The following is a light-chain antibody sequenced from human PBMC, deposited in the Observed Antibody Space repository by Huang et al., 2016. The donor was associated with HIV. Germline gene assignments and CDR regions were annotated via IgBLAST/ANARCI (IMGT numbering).Light chain of an antibody. J-gene: IGKJ2*01. CDR1: RSLSSY. CDR3: QQRSNWPLMYT. V-gene: IGKV3-11*01. Sequence: EIVLTQSPATLSLSPGERATLSCRASRSLSSYLAWYQQKPGQAPRILIYKAATRATGSPPRFSGRGSGTDFTRTISSLEPEDFAVYYCQQRSNWPLMYTFGQGTKLEIK. CDR2: KAA.